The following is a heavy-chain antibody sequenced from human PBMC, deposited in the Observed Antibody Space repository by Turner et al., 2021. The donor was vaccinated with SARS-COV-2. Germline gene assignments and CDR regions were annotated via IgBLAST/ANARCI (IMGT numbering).Heavy chain of an antibody. Sequence: QVKLQESGPGLVRPSETLSLTCTVSGGSISSYYWSWIRQPPGKGLEWIAYIYYSGSTNYNPSLKSRVTISLDTSKNQFSLKLSSVAAADTAVYYCARDGCSGAGCYPDYYYGMDVWGQGTTVTVSS. CDR2: IYYSGST. J-gene: IGHJ6*02. CDR3: ARDGCSGAGCYPDYYYGMDV. D-gene: IGHD2-15*01. CDR1: GGSISSYY. V-gene: IGHV4-59*01.